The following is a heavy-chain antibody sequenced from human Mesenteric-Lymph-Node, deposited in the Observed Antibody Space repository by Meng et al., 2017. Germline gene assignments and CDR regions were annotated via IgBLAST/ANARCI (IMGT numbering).Heavy chain of an antibody. CDR2: IYYSGST. Sequence: SETLSLTCTVSGGSISSSSYYWGWIRQPPGKGLEWIGSIYYSGSTYYNLSLKSRVTISVDTSKNQFSLKLSSVAAADTAVYYCARQGGYGDYEIGGWYFDLWGRGTLVTVSS. V-gene: IGHV4-39*07. D-gene: IGHD4-17*01. CDR1: GGSISSSSYY. J-gene: IGHJ2*01. CDR3: ARQGGYGDYEIGGWYFDL.